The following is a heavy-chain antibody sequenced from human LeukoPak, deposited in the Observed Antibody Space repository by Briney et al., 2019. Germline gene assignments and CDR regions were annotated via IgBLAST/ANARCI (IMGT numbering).Heavy chain of an antibody. D-gene: IGHD5/OR15-5a*01. CDR2: IYYSGST. V-gene: IGHV4-31*03. CDR3: AREGRLSGFDP. Sequence: SQTLSPTCTVSGGSISSGGYYWSWIRQHPGKGLEWIGYIYYSGSTYYNPSLKSRVTISVDTSKNQFSLKLSSVTAADTAVYYCAREGRLSGFDPWGQGTLVTVSS. J-gene: IGHJ5*02. CDR1: GGSISSGGYY.